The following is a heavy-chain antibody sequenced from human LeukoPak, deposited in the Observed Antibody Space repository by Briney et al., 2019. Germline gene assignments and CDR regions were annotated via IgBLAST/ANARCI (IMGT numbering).Heavy chain of an antibody. Sequence: PGGSLRLSCAASGFAFSSYAMTWVRQAPGKGLEWVSAISGSVGTTYYADSVMGRFTISRDNAKKTLYLQMNSLRAEEAAVYYCARDYGDYAHWGQGTLVTVSS. D-gene: IGHD4-17*01. J-gene: IGHJ4*02. V-gene: IGHV3-23*01. CDR1: GFAFSSYA. CDR2: ISGSVGTT. CDR3: ARDYGDYAH.